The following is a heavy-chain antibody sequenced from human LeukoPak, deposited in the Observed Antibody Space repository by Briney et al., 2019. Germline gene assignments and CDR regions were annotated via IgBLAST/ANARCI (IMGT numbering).Heavy chain of an antibody. V-gene: IGHV4-39*07. D-gene: IGHD2-2*01. Sequence: SETLSLTCTVSGGSISSSSYYWGWIRQPPGKGLEWIGSIYYSGSTYYNPSLKSRVTISVDTSKNQFSLKLSSVTAADTAVYYCARVPCSSTSCLRWMYYFDYWGQGTLVTVSS. CDR1: GGSISSSSYY. J-gene: IGHJ4*02. CDR2: IYYSGST. CDR3: ARVPCSSTSCLRWMYYFDY.